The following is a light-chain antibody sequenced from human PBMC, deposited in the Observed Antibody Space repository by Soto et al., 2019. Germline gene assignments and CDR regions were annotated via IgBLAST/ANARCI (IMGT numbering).Light chain of an antibody. CDR1: QSVTTQ. J-gene: IGKJ1*01. V-gene: IGKV3-20*01. Sequence: IVLTQSPGTLSLSPGETATLSCRASQSVTTQLAWYQQKRGRAPRLIIHGASRRATGIPDRISGSGSGTDFTLTISRVEPEDVAVYYCQQYDGSTRTFGQGTKVDIK. CDR3: QQYDGSTRT. CDR2: GAS.